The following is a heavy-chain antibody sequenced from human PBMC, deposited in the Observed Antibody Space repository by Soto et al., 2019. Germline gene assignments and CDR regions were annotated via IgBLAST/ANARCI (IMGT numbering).Heavy chain of an antibody. V-gene: IGHV4-31*03. CDR1: GGSISSGGHY. Sequence: LSLTCTVPGGSISSGGHYWSWIRQHPGKGLEWIGYTHYSGSTNYNPSLRSRVTISVDTSKNQLSLKLSSVTAADTAVYYCARGVSTVTTYLDYWGQGTLVTVSS. J-gene: IGHJ4*02. CDR2: THYSGST. CDR3: ARGVSTVTTYLDY. D-gene: IGHD4-17*01.